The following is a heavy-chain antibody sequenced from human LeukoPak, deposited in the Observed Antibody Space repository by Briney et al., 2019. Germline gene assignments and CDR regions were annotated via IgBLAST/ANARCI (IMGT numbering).Heavy chain of an antibody. CDR3: ASPSHYCSGGSCYSNWFDP. J-gene: IGHJ5*02. V-gene: IGHV1-2*02. CDR2: INPNSGGT. Sequence: ASVKVSCKASGYTFTAYYMHWVRQAPGQGLEWMGWINPNSGGTNYAQKFQGRVTMTRDTSISTAYMGLSRLTSDDTAVYYCASPSHYCSGGSCYSNWFDPWGQGTLVTVSS. D-gene: IGHD2-15*01. CDR1: GYTFTAYY.